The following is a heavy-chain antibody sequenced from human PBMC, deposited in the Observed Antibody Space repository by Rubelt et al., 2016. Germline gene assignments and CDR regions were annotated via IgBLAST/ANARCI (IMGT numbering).Heavy chain of an antibody. CDR3: ARVGTAMVTT. V-gene: IGHV1-69*04. CDR2: IIPILGIA. J-gene: IGHJ5*02. D-gene: IGHD5-18*01. Sequence: SWVRQAPGQGIEWMGRIIPILGIAKYAQKFQGRVTITADKSTSTAYMELSSLRSEDTAVYYCARVGTAMVTTWGQGTLVTVSS.